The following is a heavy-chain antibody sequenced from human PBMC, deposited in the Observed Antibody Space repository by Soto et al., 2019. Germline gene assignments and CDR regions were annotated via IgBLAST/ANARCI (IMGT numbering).Heavy chain of an antibody. CDR2: IIPIFGTA. CDR1: GGTFSSYA. Sequence: SVKVSCKASGGTFSSYAISWVRQAPGQGLEWMGGIIPIFGTANYAQKFQGRVTITADESTSTAYMELSSLRSEDTAVYYCARDCTNGVCIDTSGGWPYYFDYWGQGTLVTVSS. CDR3: ARDCTNGVCIDTSGGWPYYFDY. J-gene: IGHJ4*02. D-gene: IGHD2-8*01. V-gene: IGHV1-69*13.